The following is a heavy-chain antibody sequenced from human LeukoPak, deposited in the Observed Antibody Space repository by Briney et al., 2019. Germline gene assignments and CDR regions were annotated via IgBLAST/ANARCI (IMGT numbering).Heavy chain of an antibody. V-gene: IGHV3-73*01. CDR3: TRQEGSGGHP. Sequence: GGSLRLSCAASGFTFSGSAMHWVRQASGKGLEWVGRIRSKANSYATSYAASVKGRFAVSRNDSKNTAYPQMNSLKTEYTAVYYCTRQEGSGGHPWGQGTLVTVSS. D-gene: IGHD3-10*01. J-gene: IGHJ5*02. CDR1: GFTFSGSA. CDR2: IRSKANSYAT.